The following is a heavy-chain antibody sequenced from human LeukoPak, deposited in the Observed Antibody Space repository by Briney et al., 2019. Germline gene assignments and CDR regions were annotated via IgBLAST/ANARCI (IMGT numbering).Heavy chain of an antibody. Sequence: SETLSLTCAVYGGSFSGQYWGWIRQPPGKGLEWIGEINHSGRISYNASLESRVTISPDTSKNQFSLKLSSVTAADTAVYYCAGGDYHGSESYANYWGQGTLVTVSS. CDR1: GGSFSGQY. CDR2: INHSGRI. V-gene: IGHV4-34*01. CDR3: AGGDYHGSESYANY. J-gene: IGHJ4*02. D-gene: IGHD3-10*01.